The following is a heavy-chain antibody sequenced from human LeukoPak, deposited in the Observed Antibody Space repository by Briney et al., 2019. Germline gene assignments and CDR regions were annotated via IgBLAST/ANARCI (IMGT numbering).Heavy chain of an antibody. CDR2: INHSGST. V-gene: IGHV4-34*01. CDR1: GGSFSGYY. J-gene: IGHJ6*03. Sequence: SETLSLTCAVYGGSFSGYYWSWIRQPPGKGLEWIGEINHSGSTNYNPSLKSRVTISVDTSKNQFSLKLSSVTAADTAVYYCARGPDYYDSSGYYYYYYVDVWGKGTTVTVSS. D-gene: IGHD3-22*01. CDR3: ARGPDYYDSSGYYYYYYVDV.